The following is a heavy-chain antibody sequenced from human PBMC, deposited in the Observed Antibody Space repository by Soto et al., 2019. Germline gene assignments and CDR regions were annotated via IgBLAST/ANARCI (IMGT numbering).Heavy chain of an antibody. Sequence: GGSLRLSCAASGFTFSSYAMSWVRQAPGKGLEWVSAISGSGGSTYYADSVKGRFTISRDNSKNTLYLQMNSLRAEDTAVYYCAKGCRYFDWLLYPLDYWGQGTLVTVSS. V-gene: IGHV3-23*01. J-gene: IGHJ4*02. CDR2: ISGSGGST. D-gene: IGHD3-9*01. CDR3: AKGCRYFDWLLYPLDY. CDR1: GFTFSSYA.